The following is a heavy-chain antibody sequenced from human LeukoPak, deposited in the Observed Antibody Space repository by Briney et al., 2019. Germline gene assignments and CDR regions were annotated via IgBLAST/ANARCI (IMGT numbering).Heavy chain of an antibody. D-gene: IGHD4-11*01. J-gene: IGHJ4*02. V-gene: IGHV1-69*05. CDR2: IIPIFGTA. CDR3: ARSPTTVTTLDY. Sequence: ASVKVSCKASGGTFSSYAISWVRQAPGQGLEWMGRIIPIFGTANYAQKFQGRVTITTDESTSTAYMELSSLRSEDTAMFYCARSPTTVTTLDYWGQGTLVTVSS. CDR1: GGTFSSYA.